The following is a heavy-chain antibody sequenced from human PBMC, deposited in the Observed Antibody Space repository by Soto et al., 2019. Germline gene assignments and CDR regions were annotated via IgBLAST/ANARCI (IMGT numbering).Heavy chain of an antibody. CDR1: GGSISSGGYY. Sequence: QVQLQESGPGLVKPSQTLSLTCTFSGGSISSGGYYWSWIRQHPGKGLEWIGYIYYSGSTYYNPSLKSRVTISVDTSKNQFTLKLSSVTAAHTAVYYCARALVRSYYYSYYMDVWGKWPTVTLSS. V-gene: IGHV4-31*03. J-gene: IGHJ6*03. CDR2: IYYSGST. D-gene: IGHD6-13*01. CDR3: ARALVRSYYYSYYMDV.